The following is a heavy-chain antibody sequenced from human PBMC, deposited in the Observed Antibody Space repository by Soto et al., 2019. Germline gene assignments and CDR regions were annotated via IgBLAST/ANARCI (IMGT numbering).Heavy chain of an antibody. CDR3: ARGTYYYDSSGYYPPFDY. CDR1: GGSISRGCYY. J-gene: IGHJ4*02. D-gene: IGHD3-22*01. V-gene: IGHV4-31*03. Sequence: PSLTCTVSGGSISRGCYYWSWIRQHPGKGLEWIGYIYYSASTSYNPSLKSRVTISVDTSKNQFSLKLSSVTAADPAVYFCARGTYYYDSSGYYPPFDYRGQGTLVTV. CDR2: IYYSAST.